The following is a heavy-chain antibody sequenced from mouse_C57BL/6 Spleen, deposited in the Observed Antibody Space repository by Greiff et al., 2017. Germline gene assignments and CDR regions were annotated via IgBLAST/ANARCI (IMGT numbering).Heavy chain of an antibody. D-gene: IGHD1-1*01. V-gene: IGHV5-9-1*02. Sequence: EVKLMESGEGLVKPGGSLKLSFAASGFTFSSYAMSWVRQTPEKRLEWVAYISSGGDYIYYADTVKGRFTISRDNARNTLYLQMSSLKSEDTAMYYCTREGITTVVASDYAMDYWGQGTSVTVSS. CDR2: ISSGGDYI. CDR3: TREGITTVVASDYAMDY. J-gene: IGHJ4*01. CDR1: GFTFSSYA.